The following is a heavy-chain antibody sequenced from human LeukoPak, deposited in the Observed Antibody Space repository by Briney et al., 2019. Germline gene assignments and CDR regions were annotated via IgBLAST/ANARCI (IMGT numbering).Heavy chain of an antibody. J-gene: IGHJ6*03. CDR3: ARDAGAATYYYFYYMDL. V-gene: IGHV3-30*01. CDR1: RFTFSVYA. CDR2: LSYDGSNK. D-gene: IGHD6-13*01. Sequence: PGGSLRLSCAASRFTFSVYAMYWVHQAPGKGLEWLAVLSYDGSNKYYADSVKGRFAVSRDNSNNTLYLQMNGLRAEDTATYYCARDAGAATYYYFYYMDLWGKGTTVTVSS.